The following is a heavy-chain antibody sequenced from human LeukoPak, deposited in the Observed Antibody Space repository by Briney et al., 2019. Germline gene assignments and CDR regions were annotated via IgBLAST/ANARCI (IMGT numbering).Heavy chain of an antibody. CDR2: INPNSGGT. V-gene: IGHV1-2*02. CDR1: GYTFTGYY. D-gene: IGHD3-22*01. CDR3: ASRYYYDSSGYSYYFDY. Sequence: ASVKVSCKASGYTFTGYYMHWVRQAPGQGLEWMGWINPNSGGTNYAQKFQGRVTMTRDTSISTAYMELSRLRSDDTAVYYCASRYYYDSSGYSYYFDYWGQGTLVTVSS. J-gene: IGHJ4*02.